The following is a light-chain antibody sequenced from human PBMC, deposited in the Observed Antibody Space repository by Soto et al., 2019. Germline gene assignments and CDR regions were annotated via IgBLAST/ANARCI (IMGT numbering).Light chain of an antibody. J-gene: IGKJ2*01. V-gene: IGKV1-5*01. CDR2: DAS. CDR3: QQYNSYGMYT. CDR1: QSISSW. Sequence: DIPMTQSPSTLSASVGDRVTITCRASQSISSWLAWYQQKPGKAPKLLTYDASSLESGVPSRFSGSGSGTEFTRTISSLQPDDFATYYCQQYNSYGMYTFGQGTKLEIK.